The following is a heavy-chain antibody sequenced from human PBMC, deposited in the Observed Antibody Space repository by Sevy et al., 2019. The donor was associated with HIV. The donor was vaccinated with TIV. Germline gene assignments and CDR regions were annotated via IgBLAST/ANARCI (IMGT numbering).Heavy chain of an antibody. Sequence: GGSLRLSCAASGFTFSSYAMSWVRQAPGKGLEWVSAISRSGGNTYYADSVKGRFTISRDDSKNTLYLQMNSLRAEDTALYYCAKEPPASTPYFDYWGQGTLVTVSS. CDR1: GFTFSSYA. J-gene: IGHJ4*02. CDR2: ISRSGGNT. CDR3: AKEPPASTPYFDY. V-gene: IGHV3-23*01.